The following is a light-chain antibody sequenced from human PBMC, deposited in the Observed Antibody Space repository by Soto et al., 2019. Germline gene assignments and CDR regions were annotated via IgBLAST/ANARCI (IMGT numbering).Light chain of an antibody. CDR1: GFNIGTNN. V-gene: IGLV1-44*01. CDR3: AAWDDSLNTYV. J-gene: IGLJ1*01. CDR2: SNN. Sequence: SALTQPTSASGTPGQRVTISCSGGGFNIGTNNVNWYQQLPGTAPKLLIYSNNQRPSGVPDRFSGSKSGTSASLAISGLQSEDEADYYCAAWDDSLNTYVFGIGTKVTVL.